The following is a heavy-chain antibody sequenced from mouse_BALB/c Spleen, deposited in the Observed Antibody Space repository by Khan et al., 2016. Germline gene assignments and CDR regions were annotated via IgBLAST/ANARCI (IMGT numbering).Heavy chain of an antibody. CDR2: ISHSGST. D-gene: IGHD1-1*01. V-gene: IGHV3-8*02. Sequence: EVQLQESGPSLVKLSQTLSLTCSVTGDSITSGYWNWIRKFPGNKLEYMGYISHSGSTYYNPSLKSRISITRDTSKNQYYLQLNSVTTEDIATYYCARYAGSTYVRGMDYWGQGTSVTVSS. CDR3: ARYAGSTYVRGMDY. CDR1: GDSITSGY. J-gene: IGHJ4*01.